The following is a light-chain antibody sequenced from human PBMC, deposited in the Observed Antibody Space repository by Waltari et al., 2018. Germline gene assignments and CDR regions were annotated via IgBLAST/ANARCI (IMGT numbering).Light chain of an antibody. Sequence: DIVLTQSPSTLSLSPGERATRSCRATQIMSSSYIAWYQQKPGQAPRLLIYGASSRAAGIPDRFSGSGSGTDFTLTISRLGPEDFAVYYCQQYHAFGPGTKVDLK. J-gene: IGKJ3*01. CDR2: GAS. V-gene: IGKV3-20*01. CDR3: QQYHA. CDR1: QIMSSSY.